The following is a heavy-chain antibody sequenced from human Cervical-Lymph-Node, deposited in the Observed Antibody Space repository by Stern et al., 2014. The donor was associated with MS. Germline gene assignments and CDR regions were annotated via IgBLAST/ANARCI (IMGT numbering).Heavy chain of an antibody. D-gene: IGHD6-19*01. Sequence: QMQLVQSGAEVRKPGASVKVSCKASGYTFNDYVMHWVRQAHGQRLEWLGWINADTGDTQYSQNFQDRVTISRDTSATTASMELTSLTSEDTSVYFCAREAFRSGWRVFDFWGQGTLVTVSP. CDR1: GYTFNDYV. V-gene: IGHV1-3*01. J-gene: IGHJ4*02. CDR2: INADTGDT. CDR3: AREAFRSGWRVFDF.